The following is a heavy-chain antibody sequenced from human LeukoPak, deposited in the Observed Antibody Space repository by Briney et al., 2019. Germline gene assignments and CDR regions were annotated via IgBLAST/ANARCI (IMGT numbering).Heavy chain of an antibody. V-gene: IGHV1-69*01. J-gene: IGHJ4*02. CDR1: GGTFSSYA. CDR3: ASGHSGWDQYYFDY. D-gene: IGHD6-19*01. Sequence: LVKVSCKASGGTFSSYAISWVRQAPGQGLEWMGGIIPIFGTANYAQKFQGRVTITADESTSTAYMELSSLRSEDTAVYYCASGHSGWDQYYFDYWGQGTLVTVSS. CDR2: IIPIFGTA.